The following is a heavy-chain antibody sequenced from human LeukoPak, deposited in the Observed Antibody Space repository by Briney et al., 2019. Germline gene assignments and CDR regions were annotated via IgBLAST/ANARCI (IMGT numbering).Heavy chain of an antibody. CDR1: GASISGYY. CDR2: MYYTGGT. CDR3: AGTGLFLDY. V-gene: IGHV4-59*01. D-gene: IGHD7-27*01. J-gene: IGHJ4*02. Sequence: SETLSLTCRVSGASISGYYWSWIRQPPGKGLEWIGHMYYTGGTNYNPSLKSRVSISLDTSKKHFSLKLSSVTAADTAVYYCAGTGLFLDYWGQGILVTVSS.